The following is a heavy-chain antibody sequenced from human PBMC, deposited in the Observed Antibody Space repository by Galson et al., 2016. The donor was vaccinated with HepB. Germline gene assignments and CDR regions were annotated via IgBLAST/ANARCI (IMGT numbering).Heavy chain of an antibody. CDR1: GGSFSTYT. CDR2: TNHSGST. Sequence: ETLSLTCAVYGGSFSTYTWSWIRQPPGKGLEWIGETNHSGSTNYNPSLKSRVTLSVDTSKDQFSLKLSSVTAADTAVYYCARGRGVLRFLEWLSYYFDYWGQGTLVTVSS. V-gene: IGHV4-34*01. J-gene: IGHJ4*02. CDR3: ARGRGVLRFLEWLSYYFDY. D-gene: IGHD3-3*01.